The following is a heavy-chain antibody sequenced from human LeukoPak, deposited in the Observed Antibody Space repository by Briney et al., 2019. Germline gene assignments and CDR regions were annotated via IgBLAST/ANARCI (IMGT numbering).Heavy chain of an antibody. J-gene: IGHJ4*02. Sequence: PSETLSLTCTVSGGSISNYYWNWIRQPPGKGLELIGYIYYSGTTNYNPSLKSRVSMSVDTSKNQFSLKLSSVTAADTAVYYCASPRADRSTWYAVDYWGQGTLVTVSS. CDR2: IYYSGTT. CDR1: GGSISNYY. V-gene: IGHV4-59*01. D-gene: IGHD2/OR15-2a*01. CDR3: ASPRADRSTWYAVDY.